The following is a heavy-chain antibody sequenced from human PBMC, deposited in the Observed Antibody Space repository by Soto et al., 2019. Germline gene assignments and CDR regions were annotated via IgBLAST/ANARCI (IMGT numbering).Heavy chain of an antibody. J-gene: IGHJ6*02. V-gene: IGHV1-18*04. CDR2: ISADMGNT. CDR3: ARRRGWLPPRIYYGWDL. CDR1: GFTFSSYG. Sequence: ASVKVSCKASGFTFSSYGITWVRQAPGQGLEWMGWISADMGNTNYAQNLQDRIIMTTDTSTSTAHMELPSLKYDDPAVYYCARRRGWLPPRIYYGWDLWGQVTTVTVSS. D-gene: IGHD5-12*01.